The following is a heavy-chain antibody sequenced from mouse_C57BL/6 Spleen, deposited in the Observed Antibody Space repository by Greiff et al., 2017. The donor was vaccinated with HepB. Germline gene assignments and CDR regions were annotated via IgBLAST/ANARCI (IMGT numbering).Heavy chain of an antibody. J-gene: IGHJ2*01. CDR1: GYTFTSYW. CDR3: ARGYYGSSSGFDY. Sequence: QVQLQQPGAELVKPGASVKMSCKASGYTFTSYWITWVKQRPGQGLEWIGDIYPGSGSTNYNEKFKSKATLTVDTSSSTAYMQLSSLTSEDSAVYDCARGYYGSSSGFDYWGQGTTLTVSS. CDR2: IYPGSGST. D-gene: IGHD1-1*01. V-gene: IGHV1-55*01.